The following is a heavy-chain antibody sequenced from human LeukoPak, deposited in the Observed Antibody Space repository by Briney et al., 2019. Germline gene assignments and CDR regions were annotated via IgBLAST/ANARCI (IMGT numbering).Heavy chain of an antibody. Sequence: PSETLSLTCTVSGGSISSSSYYWGWIRQPPGKGLEWIGSIYYSGSTYYNPSLKSRVTISVDTSKNQFSLKLSSVTAADTAVYYCARNRYDYVWGSYRSPSYYMDVWGKGTTVTVSS. D-gene: IGHD3-16*02. V-gene: IGHV4-39*07. CDR1: GGSISSSSYY. J-gene: IGHJ6*03. CDR2: IYYSGST. CDR3: ARNRYDYVWGSYRSPSYYMDV.